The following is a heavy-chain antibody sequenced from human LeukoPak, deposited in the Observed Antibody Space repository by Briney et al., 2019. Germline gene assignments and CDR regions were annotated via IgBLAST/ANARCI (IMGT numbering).Heavy chain of an antibody. V-gene: IGHV1-24*01. J-gene: IGHJ4*02. CDR2: FDPEDGET. CDR1: GYTLTELS. D-gene: IGHD3-22*01. Sequence: ASVKVSCKVSGYTLTELSMHWVRQAPGKGLEWMGGFDPEDGETIYAQKFQGGVTMTEDTSTDTAYMELSSLRSEDTAVYYCATGYYDSSGYYSAVLDYWGQGTLVTVSS. CDR3: ATGYYDSSGYYSAVLDY.